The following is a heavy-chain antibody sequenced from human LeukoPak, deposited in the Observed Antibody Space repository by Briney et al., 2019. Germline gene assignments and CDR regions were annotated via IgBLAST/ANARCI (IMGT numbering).Heavy chain of an antibody. CDR2: ITATGGST. CDR3: AKGNILEWLLSFFDY. V-gene: IGHV3-23*01. CDR1: GFIFSNYA. Sequence: PGGSLRLSCAASGFIFSNYAMNWVRQAPGKGLEWVSTITATGGSTYFPESVKGRFTLSRDNSKSTLYLQMNSLRAEDTAVYYCAKGNILEWLLSFFDYWGQGTLVTVSS. J-gene: IGHJ4*02. D-gene: IGHD3-3*01.